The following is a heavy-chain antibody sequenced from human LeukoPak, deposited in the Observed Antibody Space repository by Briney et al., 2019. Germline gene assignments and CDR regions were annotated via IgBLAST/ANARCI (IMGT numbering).Heavy chain of an antibody. J-gene: IGHJ4*02. V-gene: IGHV4-61*02. CDR3: ARETTNYDFWSGYYG. D-gene: IGHD3-3*01. Sequence: SETLSLTCTVSGGSISSGSYYWSWIRQPAGKGLEWIGRIYTSGSTNYNPSLKSRVAISVDTSKSQFSLKLSSVTAADTAVYYCARETTNYDFWSGYYGWGQGTLVTVSS. CDR1: GGSISSGSYY. CDR2: IYTSGST.